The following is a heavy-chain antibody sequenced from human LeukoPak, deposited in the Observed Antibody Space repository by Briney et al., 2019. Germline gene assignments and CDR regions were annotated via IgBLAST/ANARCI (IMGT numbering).Heavy chain of an antibody. Sequence: VESLKISCKGSGYSFTSYWIGWVRQMPGKGLEWMGIIYPGDSDTRYSPSFQGQVTISADKSISTAYLQWSSLKASDTAMYYCARSMVRGVIAYYFDYWGQGTLVTVSS. CDR2: IYPGDSDT. CDR3: ARSMVRGVIAYYFDY. CDR1: GYSFTSYW. D-gene: IGHD3-10*01. V-gene: IGHV5-51*01. J-gene: IGHJ4*02.